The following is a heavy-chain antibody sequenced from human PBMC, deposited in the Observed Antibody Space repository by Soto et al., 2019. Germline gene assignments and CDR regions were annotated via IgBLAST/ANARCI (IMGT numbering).Heavy chain of an antibody. V-gene: IGHV4-4*02. CDR3: ARMAAAGTNFDY. D-gene: IGHD6-13*01. Sequence: QVQLQESGPGLVKPSGTLSLTCAVSGGSISSSNWWSWVRQPPGKGLEWIGEIYHSGSTNYNPSRNGRVTISVDKSKTQFSVRLSSVTAADTAVYYCARMAAAGTNFDYWGQGTLVTVSS. CDR1: GGSISSSNW. J-gene: IGHJ4*02. CDR2: IYHSGST.